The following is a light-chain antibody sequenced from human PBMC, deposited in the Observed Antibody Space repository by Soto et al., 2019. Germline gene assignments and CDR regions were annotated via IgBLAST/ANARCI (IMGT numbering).Light chain of an antibody. V-gene: IGKV3-20*01. CDR1: QTVPGNY. CDR3: HQYTSPPWT. CDR2: GAS. J-gene: IGKJ1*01. Sequence: ELVLTQSPDTLSLSPGERATLSCRASQTVPGNYLAWFQQKPGQAPRLLIYGASSRAPAIPDRFSGSGSGADFTLTISRLESEDFAIYYCHQYTSPPWTVRQGTRVE.